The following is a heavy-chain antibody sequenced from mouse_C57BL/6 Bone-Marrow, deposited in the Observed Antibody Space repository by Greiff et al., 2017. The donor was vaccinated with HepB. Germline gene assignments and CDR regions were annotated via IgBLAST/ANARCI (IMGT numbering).Heavy chain of an antibody. CDR2: ISSGGSYT. Sequence: EVKVVESGGDLVKPGGSLKLSCAASGFTFSSYGMSWVRQTPDKRLEWVATISSGGSYTYYPDSVKGRFTISRDNAKNTLYLQMSSLKSEDTAMYYCARFDYDDAAWFAYWGQGTLVTVSA. CDR1: GFTFSSYG. D-gene: IGHD2-4*01. V-gene: IGHV5-6*01. J-gene: IGHJ3*01. CDR3: ARFDYDDAAWFAY.